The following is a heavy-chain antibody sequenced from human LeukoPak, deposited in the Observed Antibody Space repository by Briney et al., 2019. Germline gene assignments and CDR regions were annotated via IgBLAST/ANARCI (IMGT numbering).Heavy chain of an antibody. J-gene: IGHJ4*02. Sequence: GESLKISCKGSGYSFTSYWIGWVRQMPGKGLEWMGIIYPGDSDTRYSPSFQGQVTISADKSISTAYLQWSSLKASDTAMYYCARRDCRGGSCYSDFDYWGQGTLVTVSS. CDR2: IYPGDSDT. CDR1: GYSFTSYW. CDR3: ARRDCRGGSCYSDFDY. D-gene: IGHD2-15*01. V-gene: IGHV5-51*01.